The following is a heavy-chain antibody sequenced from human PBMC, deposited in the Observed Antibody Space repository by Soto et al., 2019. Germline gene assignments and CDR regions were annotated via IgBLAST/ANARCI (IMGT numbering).Heavy chain of an antibody. CDR2: INAGNGNT. CDR1: GYTFTSYA. CDR3: ARGRNYYDSSGYYYSYGMDV. D-gene: IGHD3-22*01. J-gene: IGHJ6*02. V-gene: IGHV1-3*01. Sequence: ASVKVSCKASGYTFTSYAMHWARQAPGQRLEWMGWINAGNGNTKYSQKFQGRVTITRDTSASTAYMELSSLRSEDTAVYYCARGRNYYDSSGYYYSYGMDVWGQGTTVTSP.